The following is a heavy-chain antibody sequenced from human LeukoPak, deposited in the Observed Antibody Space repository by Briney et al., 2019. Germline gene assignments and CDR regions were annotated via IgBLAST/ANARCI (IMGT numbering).Heavy chain of an antibody. D-gene: IGHD6-19*01. CDR2: ISSSSSYI. CDR3: ARDRLIAVAGTGDY. Sequence: GGSLRLSCAASGFTFSGYWMNWVRQAPGKGLEWVSSISSSSSYIYYVDSVKGRFTISRDNAKNSLYLQMNSLRAEDTAVYYCARDRLIAVAGTGDYWGQGTLVTVSS. V-gene: IGHV3-21*01. CDR1: GFTFSGYW. J-gene: IGHJ4*02.